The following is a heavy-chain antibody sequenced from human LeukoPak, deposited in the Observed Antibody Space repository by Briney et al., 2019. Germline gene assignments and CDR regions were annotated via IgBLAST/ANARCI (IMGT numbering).Heavy chain of an antibody. J-gene: IGHJ3*02. V-gene: IGHV4-34*01. CDR3: ARAHYYDSSGYYYSAFDI. CDR1: GGSFSGYY. Sequence: SETLSLTCAVYGGSFSGYYWSWIRQPPGKGLEWIGEINHSGSTSYNPSLKSRVTISVDTSKNQFSLKLSSVTAADTAVYYCARAHYYDSSGYYYSAFDIWGQGTMVTVSS. D-gene: IGHD3-22*01. CDR2: INHSGST.